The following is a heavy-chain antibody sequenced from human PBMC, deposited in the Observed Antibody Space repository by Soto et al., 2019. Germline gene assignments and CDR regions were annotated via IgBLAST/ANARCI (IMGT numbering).Heavy chain of an antibody. CDR1: GGSFSGYY. D-gene: IGHD2-2*01. CDR2: INHSGSN. Sequence: QVQLQQWGAGLLKPSETLSLTCAVYGGSFSGYYWSWIRQPPGKGLEWMWEINHSGSNNYNPSLRSRFTISVDTSMNTFSLELSYVTAADTAVYYGAGGRAILVVRSPGGEIPTRSQYNYMDVWGKGTTVTVSS. J-gene: IGHJ6*03. CDR3: AGGRAILVVRSPGGEIPTRSQYNYMDV. V-gene: IGHV4-34*01.